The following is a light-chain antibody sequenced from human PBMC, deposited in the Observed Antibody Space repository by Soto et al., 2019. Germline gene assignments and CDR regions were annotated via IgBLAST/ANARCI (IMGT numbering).Light chain of an antibody. Sequence: EIVLTQSPGTLSLSPGERATLSCRASQSVSSIYLAWYQQKPGQAPRLLIYGASSRATGIPDRFSGSGSGTDFTLTISRLEPEDFAVXYCQQYGSSRWTFGQGTKVDIK. CDR3: QQYGSSRWT. CDR2: GAS. J-gene: IGKJ1*01. V-gene: IGKV3-20*01. CDR1: QSVSSIY.